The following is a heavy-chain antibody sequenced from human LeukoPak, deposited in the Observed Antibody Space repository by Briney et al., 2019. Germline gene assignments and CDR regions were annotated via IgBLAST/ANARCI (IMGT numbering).Heavy chain of an antibody. CDR3: ARGGETAAGISSFFDY. V-gene: IGHV1-69*05. CDR2: LVPIFGTP. Sequence: SVKVSCKASGGIFSRYAISWVRQVPGQGLEWMGGLVPIFGTPNNAQKFQGRVTITTDESTDESTGTAYMELSGLKSEDTAVYYCARGGETAAGISSFFDYWGQGTLVTVSS. D-gene: IGHD6-13*01. J-gene: IGHJ4*02. CDR1: GGIFSRYA.